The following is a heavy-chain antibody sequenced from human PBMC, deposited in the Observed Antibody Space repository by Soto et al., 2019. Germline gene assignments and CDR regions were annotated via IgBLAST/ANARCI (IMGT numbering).Heavy chain of an antibody. V-gene: IGHV3-11*01. CDR3: ARDLGYYDSSGYFDY. Sequence: PGGSLRLSCSASGFTFSDYYMSWIRQAPGKGLEWISYIDSSGSIIYYADSVKGRFTISRDNAKNSLYLQMNSLRAEDTAVYYCARDLGYYDSSGYFDYCGQGTLVTVSS. J-gene: IGHJ4*02. CDR1: GFTFSDYY. D-gene: IGHD3-22*01. CDR2: IDSSGSII.